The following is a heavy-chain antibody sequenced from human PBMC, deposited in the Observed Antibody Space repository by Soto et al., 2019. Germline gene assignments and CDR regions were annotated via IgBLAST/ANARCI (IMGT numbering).Heavy chain of an antibody. CDR3: ARRCSGGSCYGGIDY. Sequence: PGESLKISCKGSGYSSTSYWIGWVRQMPGKGLEWMGIIYPVDSDIRYNPSFQGQVTISADMSISTAYLQWSSLKASDTAMYYCARRCSGGSCYGGIDYWGQGTLVTVSS. CDR2: IYPVDSDI. V-gene: IGHV5-51*01. CDR1: GYSSTSYW. D-gene: IGHD2-15*01. J-gene: IGHJ4*02.